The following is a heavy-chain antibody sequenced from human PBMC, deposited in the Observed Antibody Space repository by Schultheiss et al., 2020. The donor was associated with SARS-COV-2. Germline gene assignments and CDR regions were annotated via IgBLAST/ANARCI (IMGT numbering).Heavy chain of an antibody. CDR2: ISSSSRTI. CDR3: ARDYWDYGDPDAFDI. D-gene: IGHD4-17*01. Sequence: GGSLRLSCAASGFTFSSYSMNWVRQAPGKGLEWVSFISYISSSSRTIFYADSVKGRFTISRDNAKNSLYLQMNSLRAEDTAVYYCARDYWDYGDPDAFDIWGQGTTVTVSS. CDR1: GFTFSSYS. J-gene: IGHJ3*02. V-gene: IGHV3-48*01.